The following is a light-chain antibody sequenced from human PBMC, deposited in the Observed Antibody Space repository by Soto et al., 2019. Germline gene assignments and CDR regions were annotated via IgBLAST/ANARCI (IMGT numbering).Light chain of an antibody. CDR2: DAS. V-gene: IGKV1-39*01. CDR1: QRFRTS. Sequence: DVQMTQSPSSLSASVGDRVTITCRASQRFRTSLNWYQQKPGKAPKFLIYDASSLQSVVPSRFSGSGSGTDFNLTISNLQHADFATYYCQQSYSVPPTFGQGTKRE. J-gene: IGKJ2*01. CDR3: QQSYSVPPT.